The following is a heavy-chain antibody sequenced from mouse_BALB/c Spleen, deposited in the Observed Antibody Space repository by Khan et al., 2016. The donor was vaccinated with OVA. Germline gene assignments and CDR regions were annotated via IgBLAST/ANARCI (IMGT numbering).Heavy chain of an antibody. CDR2: INPSNGYT. V-gene: IGHV1-4*01. D-gene: IGHD2-14*01. CDR1: GYTFISYT. Sequence: QVQLKQSGAELARPGASVKMSCKASGYTFISYTIHWIKKRPGQGLEWIGYINPSNGYTNYNQKFKDKATLTTDKSSTIAYLQLSSLTSDDSAVFNCVRDGAYHRNDGWFAYWGQGTLVTVSA. CDR3: VRDGAYHRNDGWFAY. J-gene: IGHJ3*01.